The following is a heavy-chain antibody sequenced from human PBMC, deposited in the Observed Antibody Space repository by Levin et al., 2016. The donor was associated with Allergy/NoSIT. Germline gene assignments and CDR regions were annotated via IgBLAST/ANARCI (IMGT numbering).Heavy chain of an antibody. CDR1: GHTFSNYY. Sequence: ASVKVSCKASGHTFSNYYIHWVRQAPGQGLEWMGIINPSGGGTAYGQTFQGRVIMTRDTSTSTAYMELRSLRSDDTAVYYCARIRHEATGPGDYYHFDLWGRGTLVTVSS. J-gene: IGHJ2*01. V-gene: IGHV1-46*01. CDR3: ARIRHEATGPGDYYHFDL. D-gene: IGHD4-17*01. CDR2: INPSGGGT.